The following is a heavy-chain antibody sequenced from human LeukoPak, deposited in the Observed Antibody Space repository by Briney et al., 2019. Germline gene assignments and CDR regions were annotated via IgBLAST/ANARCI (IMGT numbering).Heavy chain of an antibody. Sequence: GGSLRLSCGASGFTFDDFSMHGVRQAPGKGLEWGSLISGDGGSTYYADSVRGRFTISRDNSKNSQYLQMNSLRTEDTALYYCPKDTGRFGEFVGHFDYWGQGTLVTVSS. CDR2: ISGDGGST. V-gene: IGHV3-43*02. CDR3: PKDTGRFGEFVGHFDY. CDR1: GFTFDDFS. D-gene: IGHD3-10*01. J-gene: IGHJ4*02.